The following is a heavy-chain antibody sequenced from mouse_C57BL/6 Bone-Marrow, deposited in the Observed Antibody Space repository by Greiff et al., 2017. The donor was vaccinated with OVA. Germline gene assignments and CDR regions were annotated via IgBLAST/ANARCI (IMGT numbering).Heavy chain of an antibody. Sequence: EVMLVESGGGLVKPGGSLKLSCAASGFTLSSYTMSWVRQTPEKRLVWVATICGGCCNTYYPDSVKGRFAISRANAKNTLYLQMSSLRSADTSLFYCARRRGYDAGDYWGQGTLVTVSA. CDR3: ARRRGYDAGDY. D-gene: IGHD2-2*01. CDR1: GFTLSSYT. V-gene: IGHV5-9*01. CDR2: ICGGCCNT. J-gene: IGHJ3*01.